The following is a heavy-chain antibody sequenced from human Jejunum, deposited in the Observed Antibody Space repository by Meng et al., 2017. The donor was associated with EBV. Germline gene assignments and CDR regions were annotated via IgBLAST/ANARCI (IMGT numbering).Heavy chain of an antibody. CDR2: IFHAGNT. V-gene: IGHV4-4*02. Sequence: PGPMSPSGTLSLTCGVSGDSISSTYTWCSWVRQPPGKGLEWIGEIFHAGNTNYNPSLKSQVTMSVDTSKNQFSLNLSSVTAADSAVYYCARGSHYTWDVWGQGTLVTVSS. CDR1: GDSISSTYTW. D-gene: IGHD3-16*01. CDR3: ARGSHYTWDV. J-gene: IGHJ4*02.